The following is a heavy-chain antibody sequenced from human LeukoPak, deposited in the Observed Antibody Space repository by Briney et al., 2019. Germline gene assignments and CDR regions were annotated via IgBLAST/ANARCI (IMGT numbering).Heavy chain of an antibody. CDR3: ARVGSRGYYFDY. J-gene: IGHJ4*02. Sequence: RGGSLRLSYAPSGFTFSSYAMSWTRQAPGKGLEWVSHISGSSTYTNYADSVKGRFTISRDNANNSLYLQMNSLTAEDTAVFYCARVGSRGYYFDYWGQGTLFSASS. D-gene: IGHD1-26*01. V-gene: IGHV3-11*06. CDR2: ISGSSTYT. CDR1: GFTFSSYA.